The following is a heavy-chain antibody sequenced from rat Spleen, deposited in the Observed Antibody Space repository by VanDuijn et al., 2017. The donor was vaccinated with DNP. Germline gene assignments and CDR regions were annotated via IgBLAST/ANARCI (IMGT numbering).Heavy chain of an antibody. V-gene: IGHV5-46*01. J-gene: IGHJ2*01. CDR2: ISTNGGGT. CDR3: ARDGGNDGSYA. CDR1: GFTFSDFP. D-gene: IGHD1-12*02. Sequence: EVQLVESGGGLVQPGRSMKLSCAISGFTFSDFPMAWVRQTPTKGLEWFATISTNGGGTYYRDSVRGRFTISRDNAEDTLFLQMNSLRSEDTATYYCARDGGNDGSYAWGQGVMVTVSS.